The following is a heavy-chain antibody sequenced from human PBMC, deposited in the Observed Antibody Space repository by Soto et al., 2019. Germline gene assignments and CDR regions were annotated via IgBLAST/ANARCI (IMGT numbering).Heavy chain of an antibody. CDR2: IKQDGSEK. CDR3: ARDSGIAAGVFDY. D-gene: IGHD6-25*01. Sequence: GGSLRPSCAASGFTFSSYWMSWVRQAPGKGLEWVANIKQDGSEKYYVDSVKGRFTISRDNAKNSLYLQMNSLRAEDTAVYYCARDSGIAAGVFDYWGQGTLVTVSS. J-gene: IGHJ4*02. CDR1: GFTFSSYW. V-gene: IGHV3-7*01.